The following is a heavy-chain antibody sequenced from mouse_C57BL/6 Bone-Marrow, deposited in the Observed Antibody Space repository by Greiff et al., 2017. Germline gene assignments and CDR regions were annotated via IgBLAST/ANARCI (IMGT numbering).Heavy chain of an antibody. CDR1: GYTFTSYW. V-gene: IGHV1-59*01. Sequence: VQLQQPGAELVRPGTSVKLSCKASGYTFTSYWMHWVKQRPGQGLEWIGVIDPSDSYTNYNQKFKGKATLTVDTSSSTAYMQLSSLTSEDSAVYYCARSRRPHWYFDVWGTGTTVTVSS. CDR3: ARSRRPHWYFDV. CDR2: IDPSDSYT. J-gene: IGHJ1*03.